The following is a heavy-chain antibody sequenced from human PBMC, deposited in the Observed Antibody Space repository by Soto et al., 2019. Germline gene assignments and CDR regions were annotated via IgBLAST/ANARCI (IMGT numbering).Heavy chain of an antibody. Sequence: VQLVESGGGLVQPGGSLRLSCAASKLSFSGYWMSWVRLAPGKGLEWVATIKPDGSGEYYVDSVEGRFTISRDNAKKSLYLQMNSLRAEDTAMYYCARDQIWGQGTLVTVSS. CDR2: IKPDGSGE. V-gene: IGHV3-7*01. CDR3: ARDQI. CDR1: KLSFSGYW. J-gene: IGHJ4*02.